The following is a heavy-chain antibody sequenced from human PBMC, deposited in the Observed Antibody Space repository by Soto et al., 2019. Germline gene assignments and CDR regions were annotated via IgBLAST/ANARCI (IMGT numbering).Heavy chain of an antibody. CDR3: ARESEDLTSNFDY. CDR1: GFTFTRYS. CDR2: ISSTTNYI. Sequence: VQLVASGGGLVKPGGSLRLSCAASGFTFTRYSMNWVRQAPGKGLEWVSSISSTTNYIYYADSMKGRFTVSRDNAKNSVYLEMNSLSAEDTAVYYCARESEDLTSNFDYWGQGTLVTVSS. V-gene: IGHV3-21*01. J-gene: IGHJ4*02.